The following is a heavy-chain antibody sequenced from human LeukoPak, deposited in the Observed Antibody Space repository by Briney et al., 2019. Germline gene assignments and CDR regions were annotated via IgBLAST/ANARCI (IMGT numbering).Heavy chain of an antibody. CDR1: AFTFSSYW. J-gene: IGHJ6*02. V-gene: IGHV3-7*01. CDR2: IKQDGTEK. D-gene: IGHD6-19*01. Sequence: GGSLRLSCAASAFTFSSYWMSWVRQAPGKGLEWVANIKQDGTEKYYVDSVKGRFTISRDNAKNSLYLQMNSLRAEDTAVYYCARDSRIAVAGTSGDYYYGMDVWGQGTTVTVSS. CDR3: ARDSRIAVAGTSGDYYYGMDV.